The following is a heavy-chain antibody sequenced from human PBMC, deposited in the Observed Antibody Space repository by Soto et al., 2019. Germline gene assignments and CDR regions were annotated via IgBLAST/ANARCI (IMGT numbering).Heavy chain of an antibody. Sequence: GGSLRLSCAASGFTFSSYAMSWVRQAPGKGLEWVSAISGSGGSTYYADSVKGRFTFSRDNSKNTLYLQMNSLRAEDTAVYYCAKTGYGSGSYYTLDDPWGQGTLVTVSS. J-gene: IGHJ5*02. CDR1: GFTFSSYA. CDR3: AKTGYGSGSYYTLDDP. V-gene: IGHV3-23*01. CDR2: ISGSGGST. D-gene: IGHD3-10*01.